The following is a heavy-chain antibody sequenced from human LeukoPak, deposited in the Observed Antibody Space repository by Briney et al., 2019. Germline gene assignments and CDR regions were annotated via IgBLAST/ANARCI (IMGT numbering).Heavy chain of an antibody. J-gene: IGHJ4*02. CDR2: IRYDGSNK. CDR1: GFTLSSYG. CDR3: AKEQDTAMAIDY. D-gene: IGHD5-18*01. V-gene: IGHV3-30*02. Sequence: PGGSLRLSCAASGFTLSSYGMHWVRQAPGKGLEWVAFIRYDGSNKYYADSVKGRSTISRDNSKNTLYLQMNSLRAEDTAVYYCAKEQDTAMAIDYWGQGTLVTVSS.